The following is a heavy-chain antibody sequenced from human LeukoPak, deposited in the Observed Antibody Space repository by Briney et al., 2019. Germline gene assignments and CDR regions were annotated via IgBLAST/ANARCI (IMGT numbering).Heavy chain of an antibody. CDR3: ARAGYSYGTGYYFDY. CDR2: IYYTGAT. CDR1: GGSISSYY. V-gene: IGHV4-59*01. Sequence: KPSETLSLTCTVSGGSISSYYWSWIRLPPGKGLEWIGYIYYTGATYCNPSLKSRVTISLDTSKNQFSLKLSSVTAADAAVYYCARAGYSYGTGYYFDYWGQGALVTVSS. D-gene: IGHD5-18*01. J-gene: IGHJ4*02.